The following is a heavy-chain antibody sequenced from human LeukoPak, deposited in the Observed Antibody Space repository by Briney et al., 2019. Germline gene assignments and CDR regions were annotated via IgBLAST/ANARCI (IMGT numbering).Heavy chain of an antibody. D-gene: IGHD3-22*01. V-gene: IGHV4-59*08. Sequence: KPSETLSLTCTVSGDSISTYYWSWIRQPPEKGLEWIGYIYYRVTSDYNPSLKSRVTMSVDMSTRQISLKLSSVTAADTAVYYCARQISDYDPPFDYWGQGTLVTVSS. CDR3: ARQISDYDPPFDY. CDR1: GDSISTYY. CDR2: IYYRVTS. J-gene: IGHJ4*02.